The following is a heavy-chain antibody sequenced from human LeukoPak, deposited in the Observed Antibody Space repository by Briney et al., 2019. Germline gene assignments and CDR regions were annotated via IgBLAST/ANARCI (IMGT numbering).Heavy chain of an antibody. D-gene: IGHD6-6*01. V-gene: IGHV3-53*01. CDR1: GFTVSSSY. CDR3: ARGPSSNWSGLDF. Sequence: PGGSLRLSCAASGFTVSSSYMSWVRQAPGKGLEWVSVIYSGGSTYYADSVKGRFTISRDNAKNTLYLQVNNLRAEDTAVYYCARGPSSNWSGLDFWGQGTLLTVSS. CDR2: IYSGGST. J-gene: IGHJ4*02.